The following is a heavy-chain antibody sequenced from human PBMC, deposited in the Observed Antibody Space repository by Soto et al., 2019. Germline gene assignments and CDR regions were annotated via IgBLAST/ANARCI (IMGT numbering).Heavy chain of an antibody. CDR1: GGSISSYS. CDR3: VRSVKWYYDSSGYWHWFGP. V-gene: IGHV4-59*01. Sequence: SETLSLTCTVSGGSISSYSWTWIRQPPGKELEWIGYIYYSGSTNYIPSLRSRVTVSVGTSKNQFSLKLSSVTAADTAVYYCVRSVKWYYDSSGYWHWFGPWGQGTLVTVSS. J-gene: IGHJ5*02. D-gene: IGHD3-22*01. CDR2: IYYSGST.